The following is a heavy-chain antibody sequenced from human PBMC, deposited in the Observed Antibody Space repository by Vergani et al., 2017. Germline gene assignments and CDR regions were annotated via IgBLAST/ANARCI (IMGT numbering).Heavy chain of an antibody. Sequence: EVQLVESGGGLVQPGGSLRLSCAASGFTFSSYSMNWVRQAPGKGLEWVSSISSSSSYIHYSDSLEGRFTISRDNAKSSLYLQMNSLRAEDTGVYYCARWLLRPYYYYMGVWGKGTTVTVSS. D-gene: IGHD5-12*01. CDR1: GFTFSSYS. CDR2: ISSSSSYI. J-gene: IGHJ6*03. CDR3: ARWLLRPYYYYMGV. V-gene: IGHV3-21*01.